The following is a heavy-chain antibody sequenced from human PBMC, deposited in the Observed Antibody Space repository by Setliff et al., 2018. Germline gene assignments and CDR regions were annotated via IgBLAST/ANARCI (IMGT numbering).Heavy chain of an antibody. Sequence: SETLSLTCSVSGDSINSGTYYWSWFRQSAGKGLEWIGRIYTGGSTNYNPSLKSRVTISVDTSKNQFSLKLSSVTAADTAVYYCARLKSRNWGLWYFDLWGRGTLVTVSS. J-gene: IGHJ2*01. CDR3: ARLKSRNWGLWYFDL. CDR2: IYTGGST. CDR1: GDSINSGTYY. V-gene: IGHV4-61*02. D-gene: IGHD7-27*01.